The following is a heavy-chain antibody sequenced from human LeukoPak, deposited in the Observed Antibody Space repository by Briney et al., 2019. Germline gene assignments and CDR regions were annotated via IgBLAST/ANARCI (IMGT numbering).Heavy chain of an antibody. D-gene: IGHD1-14*01. V-gene: IGHV3-23*01. CDR1: GFSFSTYD. Sequence: GGSLRLSCAASGFSFSTYDMTWVRQAPGKGLEWVSTVRVRDSNTFYADSVKDRFTISRDISKNTVYLQMNSLRAEDTALYYCAKSGESNQFYFDFWGQGTLVIVSS. CDR3: AKSGESNQFYFDF. J-gene: IGHJ4*02. CDR2: VRVRDSNT.